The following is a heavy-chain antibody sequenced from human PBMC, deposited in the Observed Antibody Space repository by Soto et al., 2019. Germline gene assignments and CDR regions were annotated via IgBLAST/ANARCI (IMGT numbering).Heavy chain of an antibody. D-gene: IGHD6-13*01. V-gene: IGHV1-69*13. Sequence: SVKVSCKASVGTFSSYAISWVRQAPGQGLEWMGGIIPIFGTANYAQKFQGRVTITADESTSTAYMELSSLRSEDTAVYYCARASPSAAAGVYGMDVWGQGSTVTVSS. CDR1: VGTFSSYA. CDR3: ARASPSAAAGVYGMDV. CDR2: IIPIFGTA. J-gene: IGHJ6*02.